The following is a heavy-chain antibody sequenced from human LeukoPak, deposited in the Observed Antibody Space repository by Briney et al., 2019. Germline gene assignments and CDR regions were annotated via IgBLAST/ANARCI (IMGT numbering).Heavy chain of an antibody. J-gene: IGHJ4*02. CDR1: GYTFTSYY. Sequence: GASVKVSCKASGYTFTSYYMHWVRQAPGQGLEWMGMINPSGGSTSYAQKFQGRVTMTRDTSTSTVYMELSSLRSEDTAVYYCARVKYDFWSGYHAYYFDYWGQGTLVTVSS. CDR2: INPSGGST. D-gene: IGHD3-3*01. V-gene: IGHV1-46*01. CDR3: ARVKYDFWSGYHAYYFDY.